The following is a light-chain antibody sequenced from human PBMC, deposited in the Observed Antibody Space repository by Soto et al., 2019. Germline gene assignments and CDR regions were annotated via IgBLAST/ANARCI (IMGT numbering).Light chain of an antibody. J-gene: IGLJ1*01. Sequence: QSVLTQPASVSGSPGQSITISCTGTSSDVGGYNYVSRYQQHPGKAPKLMIYDVSSRPSGVSNRFSGPKSGNTASLTISGLQAEDEADYSCSSYTSSSTLYVFGTGTKVTVL. CDR2: DVS. CDR3: SSYTSSSTLYV. CDR1: SSDVGGYNY. V-gene: IGLV2-14*01.